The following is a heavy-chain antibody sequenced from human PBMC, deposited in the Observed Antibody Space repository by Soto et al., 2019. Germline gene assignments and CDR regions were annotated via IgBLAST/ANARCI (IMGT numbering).Heavy chain of an antibody. CDR1: GFTFGNYG. CDR2: TSYDGNNK. V-gene: IGHV3-30*18. CDR3: AKGGGSARDFDY. J-gene: IGHJ4*02. Sequence: GGSLRLSCTGSGFTFGNYGMHWVRQAPGKGLEWVASTSYDGNNKYYADSMKGRFTISRDNSKKMVYLQMTSLGPEDTAVYYCAKGGGSARDFDYWGQGALVTVSS. D-gene: IGHD1-26*01.